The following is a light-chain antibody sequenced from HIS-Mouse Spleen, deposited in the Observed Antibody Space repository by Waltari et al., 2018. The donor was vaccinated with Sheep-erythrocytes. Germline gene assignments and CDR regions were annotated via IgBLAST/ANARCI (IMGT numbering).Light chain of an antibody. J-gene: IGKJ1*01. V-gene: IGKV2-28*01. CDR2: LGS. Sequence: DIVMTQSPLSLPVTPGEPASISCRSSQSLLHSNGYNYLYWYLQKPGQAPQLLIYLGSNRASGVPDRLSGNGSGTDYTLKTSRVEGEDVGVYYCMKALQTPRTFGQGTKVEIK. CDR3: MKALQTPRT. CDR1: QSLLHSNGYNY.